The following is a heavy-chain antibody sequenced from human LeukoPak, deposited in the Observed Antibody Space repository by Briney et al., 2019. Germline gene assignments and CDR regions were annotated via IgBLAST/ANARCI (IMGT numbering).Heavy chain of an antibody. D-gene: IGHD3-10*01. CDR3: AKQRPYYSGAGSYRAFDF. Sequence: GESLKISCNSSGYIYTSYWIGWVRQMPGKGLEWMGIIYPGDSDTRYSPSFQGQVTISVDRSISTAYLQWSSLKASDTAMYYCAKQRPYYSGAGSYRAFDFWGQGTMVTVSS. J-gene: IGHJ3*01. V-gene: IGHV5-51*01. CDR2: IYPGDSDT. CDR1: GYIYTSYW.